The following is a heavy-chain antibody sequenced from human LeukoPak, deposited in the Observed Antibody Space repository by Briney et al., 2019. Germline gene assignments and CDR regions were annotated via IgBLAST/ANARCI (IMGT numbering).Heavy chain of an antibody. CDR2: ISWNSGSI. D-gene: IGHD3-3*01. CDR1: GFTFDDYA. Sequence: PGRSLRLSCAASGFTFDDYAMHWVRQAPGEGLEWVSGISWNSGSIGYADSVKGRFTISRDNAKNSLYLQMNSLRAEDTALYYCAKEYPPYYDFWSGYSGPFDYWGQGTLVTVSS. J-gene: IGHJ4*02. CDR3: AKEYPPYYDFWSGYSGPFDY. V-gene: IGHV3-9*01.